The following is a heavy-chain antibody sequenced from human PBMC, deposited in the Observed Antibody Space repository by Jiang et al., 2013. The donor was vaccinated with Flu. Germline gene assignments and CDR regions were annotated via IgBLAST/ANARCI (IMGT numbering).Heavy chain of an antibody. D-gene: IGHD2/OR15-2a*01. Sequence: QLVESGGGLVQPGGSLRVSCAASGFTFRKYAMSWVRQAPGKGLEWVSAISGSDGSTYYADSVKGRFTISRGNSRNTLYLQMNSLRAEDTAVYYCAKDSGRPWEYCSSITCYDFDNWGQGTLVTVSS. J-gene: IGHJ4*02. V-gene: IGHV3-23*04. CDR1: GFTFRKYA. CDR3: AKDSGRPWEYCSSITCYDFDN. CDR2: ISGSDGST.